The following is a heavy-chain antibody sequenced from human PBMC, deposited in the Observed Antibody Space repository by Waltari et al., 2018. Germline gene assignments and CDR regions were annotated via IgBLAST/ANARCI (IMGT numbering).Heavy chain of an antibody. J-gene: IGHJ3*02. CDR2: IYHSGST. CDR1: GYSISSGSY. V-gene: IGHV4-38-2*02. D-gene: IGHD3-22*01. CDR3: ARDGEYYYDSSGYYHGAFDI. Sequence: QVQLQESGPGLVKPSETLSLTCAVSGYSISSGSYWGWIRQPPGKGLEWIGSIYHSGSTYYNPSLKSRVTISVDTSKNQFSLKLSSVTAADTAVYYCARDGEYYYDSSGYYHGAFDIWGQGTMVTVSS.